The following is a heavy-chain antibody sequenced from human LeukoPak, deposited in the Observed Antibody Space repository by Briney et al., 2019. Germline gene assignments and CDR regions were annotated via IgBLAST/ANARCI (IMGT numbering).Heavy chain of an antibody. D-gene: IGHD2-2*01. CDR2: ISGSGGST. J-gene: IGHJ4*02. CDR3: AKEGAPVVPAAMGYFDY. Sequence: GGSLRLSCAASGFTFSSYAMSWVRQAPGKGLEWVSAISGSGGSTYYADSVKGRFTISRDNSKNTLYLQMNSLRAEDTAVYYCAKEGAPVVPAAMGYFDYWGQGTLVTVSS. CDR1: GFTFSSYA. V-gene: IGHV3-23*01.